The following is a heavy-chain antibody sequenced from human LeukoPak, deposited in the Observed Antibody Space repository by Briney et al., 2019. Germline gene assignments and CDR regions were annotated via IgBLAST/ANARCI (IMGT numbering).Heavy chain of an antibody. D-gene: IGHD3-22*01. CDR2: ISYSGST. CDR3: ARGSTYYYDNSGPAYYY. Sequence: SETLSLTCTVSGGSMNPYYWSWIRQPPGKGLEWIAYISYSGSTKYNPSLKSRVIISVDTSQNHFSLKLSSVTAADTAVYYCARGSTYYYDNSGPAYYYWGQGTLVTVSS. J-gene: IGHJ4*02. V-gene: IGHV4-59*01. CDR1: GGSMNPYY.